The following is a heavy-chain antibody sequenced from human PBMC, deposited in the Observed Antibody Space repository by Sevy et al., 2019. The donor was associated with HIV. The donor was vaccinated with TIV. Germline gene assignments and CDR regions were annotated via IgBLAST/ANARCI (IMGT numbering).Heavy chain of an antibody. CDR3: ARGKREIFGVVVGLFDS. Sequence: ASVKVSCKASGYTFTDFAVHWVRQAPGQRLEWMGWISGDNAYTKYSQKFQGRVTISRDTSANTAYMELSSLLSEDTAVYYCARGKREIFGVVVGLFDSWGPGTLVTVSS. CDR2: ISGDNAYT. J-gene: IGHJ4*02. D-gene: IGHD3-3*01. V-gene: IGHV1-3*01. CDR1: GYTFTDFA.